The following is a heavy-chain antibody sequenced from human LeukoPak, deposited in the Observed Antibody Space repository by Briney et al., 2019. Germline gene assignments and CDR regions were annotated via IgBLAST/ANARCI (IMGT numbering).Heavy chain of an antibody. CDR3: AREELGISPPFDY. J-gene: IGHJ4*02. Sequence: SGGSLRLSCAASGFTFSSYAMSWVRQAPGKGLEWVAVISYDGSNKYYADSVKGRFTISRDNSKNTLYLQMNSLRAEDTAVYYCAREELGISPPFDYWGQGTLVTVSS. CDR2: ISYDGSNK. D-gene: IGHD7-27*01. CDR1: GFTFSSYA. V-gene: IGHV3-30-3*01.